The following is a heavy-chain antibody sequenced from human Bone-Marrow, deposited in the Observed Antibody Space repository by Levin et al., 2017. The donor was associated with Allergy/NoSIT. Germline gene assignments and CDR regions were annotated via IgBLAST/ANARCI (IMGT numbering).Heavy chain of an antibody. CDR3: ARDPDYYDGAFDI. CDR2: INPNSGGT. Sequence: GESLKISCKASGYTFTDYYMNWVRQAPGQGLEWMGWINPNSGGTNYAQKFQGRVTMTRDTSISTAYMELSGLRSDDTAVYYCARDPDYYDGAFDIWGQGTMVTVSS. V-gene: IGHV1-2*02. CDR1: GYTFTDYY. J-gene: IGHJ3*02. D-gene: IGHD3-22*01.